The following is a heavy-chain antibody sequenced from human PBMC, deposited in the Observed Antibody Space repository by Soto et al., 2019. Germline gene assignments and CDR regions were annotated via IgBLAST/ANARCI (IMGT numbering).Heavy chain of an antibody. Sequence: GGSLRLSCAASGFTVSSNYMSWVRQAPGKGLEWVSVIYSGGSTYYADSVKGRFTISRDNSKNTLYLQMNSLRAEDTAVYYCARVIISGFLEWLYRYFDIWGQGTMVTVSS. CDR3: ARVIISGFLEWLYRYFDI. CDR1: GFTVSSNY. V-gene: IGHV3-53*01. D-gene: IGHD3-3*01. CDR2: IYSGGST. J-gene: IGHJ3*02.